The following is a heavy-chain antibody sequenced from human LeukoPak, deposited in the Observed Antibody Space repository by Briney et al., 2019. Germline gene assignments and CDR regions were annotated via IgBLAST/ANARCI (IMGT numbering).Heavy chain of an antibody. J-gene: IGHJ3*02. CDR2: ISYDGSNK. Sequence: GRSLRLSCAASGFTFSSYAMRWGRQSPGKGLAWAAVISYDGSNKYYADSVKGRFTISRDNSKNTLYLQMNSLRAEDTAVYYCARARITMVRGVGGAFDIWGQGTMVTVSS. V-gene: IGHV3-30-3*01. CDR1: GFTFSSYA. D-gene: IGHD3-10*01. CDR3: ARARITMVRGVGGAFDI.